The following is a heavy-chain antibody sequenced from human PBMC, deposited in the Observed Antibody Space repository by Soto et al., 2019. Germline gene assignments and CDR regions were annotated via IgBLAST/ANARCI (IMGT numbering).Heavy chain of an antibody. CDR3: AKDKVPDGAWDIDY. J-gene: IGHJ4*02. V-gene: IGHV3-23*01. CDR2: IIGANGDT. D-gene: IGHD4-17*01. CDR1: GFTFNQYS. Sequence: EVQLLESGGDLVQPGGSLRLSCVVSGFTFNQYSMSWVRQAPGKGLEWVSSIIGANGDTSYADSVEGRFTISRSNSKNTLYLQMNSLTVGDTAVYYCAKDKVPDGAWDIDYWGQGTLVTVSS.